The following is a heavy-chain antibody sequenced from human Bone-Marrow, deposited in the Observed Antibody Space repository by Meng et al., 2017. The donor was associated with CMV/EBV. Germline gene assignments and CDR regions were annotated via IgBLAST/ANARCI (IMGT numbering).Heavy chain of an antibody. CDR1: GGSISSYY. V-gene: IGHV4-59*01. D-gene: IGHD6-13*01. CDR2: IYYSGST. CDR3: AFSSSWYGSFDY. J-gene: IGHJ4*02. Sequence: SETLSLTCTVSGGSISSYYWSWIRQPPGKGLEWIGYIYYSGSTNYNPSLKSRVIISVDTSKNQFSLKLSSVTAADTAVYYCAFSSSWYGSFDYWGQGTLVTVSS.